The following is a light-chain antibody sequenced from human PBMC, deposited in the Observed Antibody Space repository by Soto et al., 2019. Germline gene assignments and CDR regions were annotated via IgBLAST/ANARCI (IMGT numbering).Light chain of an antibody. CDR2: EVS. Sequence: QSVLTQPASVSGSPGQSITISCTGTSSDVGGYNYVSWYQQHPGKAPKLMIYEVSNRPSGVSNRFSGSKSGSTASLTISGLQAEDEGDYYCSSYTSSTFVVFGGGTKLTVL. CDR3: SSYTSSTFVV. V-gene: IGLV2-14*01. J-gene: IGLJ2*01. CDR1: SSDVGGYNY.